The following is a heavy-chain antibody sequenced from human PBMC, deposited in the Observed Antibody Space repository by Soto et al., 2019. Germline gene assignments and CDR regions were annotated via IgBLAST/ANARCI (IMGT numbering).Heavy chain of an antibody. J-gene: IGHJ5*02. Sequence: QVQLVQSGAEVKKPGASVKVSCKASGYTFTSYGISWVRQAPGQGLEWMGWISAYNGNTNYAQKLQGRVTMTTDTSTRTAYMELRSLRSDDTAVYYCARERIWNWNNPYNWFDPWGQGTLVTVSS. D-gene: IGHD2-8*02. CDR3: ARERIWNWNNPYNWFDP. CDR1: GYTFTSYG. CDR2: ISAYNGNT. V-gene: IGHV1-18*01.